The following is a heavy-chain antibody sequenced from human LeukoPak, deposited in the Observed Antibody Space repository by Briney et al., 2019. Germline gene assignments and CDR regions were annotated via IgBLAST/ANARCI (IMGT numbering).Heavy chain of an antibody. CDR1: GFTVSSNY. CDR3: ARAIAVAGYYFDY. D-gene: IGHD6-19*01. Sequence: GGSLRLSCAASGFTVSSNYMSWVRQAPGKGLEWVSVIYSGGSTYYADSVKGRSTISRDNSKNTLYLQMNSLRAEDTAVYYCARAIAVAGYYFDYWGQGTLVTVSS. V-gene: IGHV3-53*01. CDR2: IYSGGST. J-gene: IGHJ4*02.